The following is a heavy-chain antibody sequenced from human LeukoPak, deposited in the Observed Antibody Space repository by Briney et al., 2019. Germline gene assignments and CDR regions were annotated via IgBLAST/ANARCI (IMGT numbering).Heavy chain of an antibody. CDR3: ARHVYISGGPWFDP. CDR1: GGSISSYY. D-gene: IGHD6-19*01. Sequence: SETLSLTCTVSGGSISSYYWSWIRQPPGKGLEWIGYIYYSGSTKYNPSLNSRVTISVDTSKNQFSLKLGSVTAADTAVYYCARHVYISGGPWFDPWGQGTLVTVSS. J-gene: IGHJ5*02. CDR2: IYYSGST. V-gene: IGHV4-59*08.